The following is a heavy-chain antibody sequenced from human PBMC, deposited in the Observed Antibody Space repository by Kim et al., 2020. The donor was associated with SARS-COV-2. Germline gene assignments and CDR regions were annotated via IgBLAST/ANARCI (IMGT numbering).Heavy chain of an antibody. D-gene: IGHD7-27*01. CDR2: IYYSGST. V-gene: IGHV4-39*07. CDR3: ARGELGIAYYYGMDV. Sequence: SETLSLTCTVSGGSISSSSYYWGWIRQPPGKGLEWIGSIYYSGSTYYNPSLKSRVTISVDTSKNQFSLKLSSVTAADTAVYYCARGELGIAYYYGMDVWGQGTTVTVSS. CDR1: GGSISSSSYY. J-gene: IGHJ6*02.